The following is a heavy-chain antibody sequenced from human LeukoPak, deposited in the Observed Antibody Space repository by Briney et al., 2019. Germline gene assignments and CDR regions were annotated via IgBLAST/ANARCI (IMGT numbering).Heavy chain of an antibody. CDR3: ARDGYFDWLLPGGFDY. J-gene: IGHJ4*02. CDR1: GGSISSSSYY. Sequence: SETLSLTCTVSGGSISSSSYYWGWIRQPPGKGLEWIGSIYYSGSTYYNPSLKSRVTISVDTSKNQFSLKLSSVTAADTAVYYCARDGYFDWLLPGGFDYWGQGTLVTVSS. D-gene: IGHD3-9*01. CDR2: IYYSGST. V-gene: IGHV4-39*07.